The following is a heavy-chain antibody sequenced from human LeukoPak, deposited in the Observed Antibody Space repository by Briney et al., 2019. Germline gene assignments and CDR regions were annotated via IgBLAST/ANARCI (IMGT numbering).Heavy chain of an antibody. CDR2: IYYSGST. CDR3: ARGDASGRPGIAFDY. Sequence: TASETLSLTCTVSGVSISSHYWSWLRQPPGKGLEGIGYIYYSGSTNYNPSLKSRVTISVDTSKKQVSLKLSSVTAADTAVYYCARGDASGRPGIAFDYWGQGTLVTVSS. D-gene: IGHD1-26*01. J-gene: IGHJ4*02. V-gene: IGHV4-59*11. CDR1: GVSISSHY.